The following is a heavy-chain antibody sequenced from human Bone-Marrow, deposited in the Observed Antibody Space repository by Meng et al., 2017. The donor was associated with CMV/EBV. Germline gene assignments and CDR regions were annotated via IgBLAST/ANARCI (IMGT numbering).Heavy chain of an antibody. Sequence: VQRMDCSPALVNPSHTLSLPCTFSWGPIISGYYHWSWIRQPPWKGLEWIGYIYFRGSTYYNPSLKSRVTISVDTSKNQFSLKLSSVTAADTAVYYCARVSGLELGEVWFDPWGQGTLVTVSS. CDR1: WGPIISGYYH. CDR2: IYFRGST. D-gene: IGHD1-7*01. J-gene: IGHJ5*02. V-gene: IGHV4-30-4*08. CDR3: ARVSGLELGEVWFDP.